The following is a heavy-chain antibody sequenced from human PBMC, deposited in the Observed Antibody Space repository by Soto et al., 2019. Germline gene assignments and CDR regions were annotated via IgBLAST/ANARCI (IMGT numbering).Heavy chain of an antibody. V-gene: IGHV3-23*01. J-gene: IGHJ4*02. Sequence: EVQLLESGGGLVQPGGSLRLSCAASGFTFSNYAMSWVRQAPGKGLVWVSVISSTSAGTYYAASVKGRFSISRDNTRNTLYLQMNSLRAEDTAVYYCAKDLEAHRSTFDYWGQGTLVTVSS. CDR1: GFTFSNYA. CDR3: AKDLEAHRSTFDY. CDR2: ISSTSAGT.